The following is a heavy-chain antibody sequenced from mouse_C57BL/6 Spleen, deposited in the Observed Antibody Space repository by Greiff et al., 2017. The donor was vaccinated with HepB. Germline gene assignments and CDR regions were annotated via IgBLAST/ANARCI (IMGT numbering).Heavy chain of an antibody. V-gene: IGHV5-17*01. CDR3: ARKDGYLYYAMDY. D-gene: IGHD2-3*01. CDR1: GFTFSDYG. Sequence: EVQLVESGGGLVKPGGSLKLSCAASGFTFSDYGMHWVRQAPEKGLEWVAYISSGSSTIYYADTVKGRFTISRDNAKNTLFLQMTSVRSEDTAMYYCARKDGYLYYAMDYWGQGTSVTVSS. CDR2: ISSGSSTI. J-gene: IGHJ4*01.